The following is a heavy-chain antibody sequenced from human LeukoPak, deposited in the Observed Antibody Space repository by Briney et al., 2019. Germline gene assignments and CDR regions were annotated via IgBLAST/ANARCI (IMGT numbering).Heavy chain of an antibody. CDR3: ARGGYCSGTSCYLFDP. CDR2: ISYDGSNK. V-gene: IGHV3-30-3*01. D-gene: IGHD2-2*01. Sequence: GGSLRLSCAASGFTFSSYAMHWVRQAPGKGLEWVAVISYDGSNKYYADSVKGRFTISRDNAKNSLYLQMNSLRAEDTAVYYCARGGYCSGTSCYLFDPWGQGTLVTVSS. J-gene: IGHJ5*02. CDR1: GFTFSSYA.